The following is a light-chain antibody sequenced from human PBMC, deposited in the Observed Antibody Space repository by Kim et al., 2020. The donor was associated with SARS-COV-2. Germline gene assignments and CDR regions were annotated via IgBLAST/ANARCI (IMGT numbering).Light chain of an antibody. Sequence: SVGERRTFTCRAIQGIGTYVNWYQQKPGKAPKLLIHDASNLKTGVPSRFSESGSGTDFTFSISNLHPDDVATYYCQQNEKFLLSFGGRTKVDIK. CDR2: DAS. CDR1: QGIGTY. CDR3: QQNEKFLLS. V-gene: IGKV1-33*01. J-gene: IGKJ4*01.